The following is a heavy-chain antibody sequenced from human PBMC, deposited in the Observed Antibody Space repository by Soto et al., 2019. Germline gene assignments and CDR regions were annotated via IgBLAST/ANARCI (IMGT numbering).Heavy chain of an antibody. V-gene: IGHV5-51*01. D-gene: IGHD6-13*01. CDR2: IYPGDSDT. J-gene: IGHJ6*02. CDR1: GYSFTSYW. CDR3: ARHLGGIAAAQIYYYYGMDV. Sequence: PGESLKISCKGSGYSFTSYWIGWVRQMPGKGLEWMGIIYPGDSDTRYSPSFQGQVTISADKSISTAYLQWSSLKASDTAMYYCARHLGGIAAAQIYYYYGMDVWGQGTTVTVSS.